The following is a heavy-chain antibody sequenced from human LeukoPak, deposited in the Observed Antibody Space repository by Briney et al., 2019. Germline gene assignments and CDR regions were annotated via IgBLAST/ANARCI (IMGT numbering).Heavy chain of an antibody. J-gene: IGHJ5*02. CDR3: ARAGRSGYVSNNWFDP. V-gene: IGHV3-11*01. Sequence: GGSLRLSCAASGFTFSDYYMSWIRQAPGKGLEGVSYISSSGSTIYYADSVKGRFTISRDNAKNSLYLQMNSLRAEDTAVYYCARAGRSGYVSNNWFDPWGQGTLVTVSS. CDR1: GFTFSDYY. CDR2: ISSSGSTI. D-gene: IGHD5-12*01.